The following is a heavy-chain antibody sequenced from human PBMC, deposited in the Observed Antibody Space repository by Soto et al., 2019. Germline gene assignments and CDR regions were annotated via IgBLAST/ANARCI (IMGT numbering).Heavy chain of an antibody. CDR2: ISSNGGRT. Sequence: GSLRLSWAASGFTFSVYAMSWVRQAPGKGLEWVSAISSNGGRTFYADSLRGRFTISRDNSKSALYLQMNNLRAEDTAIYYCAKYSELPYEAYLQQWGQGTLVTVSS. CDR1: GFTFSVYA. CDR3: AKYSELPYEAYLQQ. V-gene: IGHV3-23*01. J-gene: IGHJ1*01. D-gene: IGHD1-7*01.